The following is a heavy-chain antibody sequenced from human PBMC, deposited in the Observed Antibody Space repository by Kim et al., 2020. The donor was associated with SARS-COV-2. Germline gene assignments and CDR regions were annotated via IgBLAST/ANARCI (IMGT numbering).Heavy chain of an antibody. CDR1: GYTFASYG. Sequence: ASVKVSCKTSGYTFASYGISWVRQAPGQGLEWMGWISTDSGETNYEQKFQDRVALTTETSTNTVFLELRSLRSDDTAVYYCARDWFCTCGSCSDTFDNWGQGTMVSVSS. CDR3: ARDWFCTCGSCSDTFDN. CDR2: ISTDSGET. J-gene: IGHJ3*02. V-gene: IGHV1-18*01. D-gene: IGHD2-8*01.